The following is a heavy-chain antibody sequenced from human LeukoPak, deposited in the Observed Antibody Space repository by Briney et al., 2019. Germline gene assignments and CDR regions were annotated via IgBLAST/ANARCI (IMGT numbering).Heavy chain of an antibody. J-gene: IGHJ4*02. Sequence: GGFLRLSCAVSGFTFSTYWMSWVRQAPGKGLEWVANIKQDGSEKYYVDSVRGRFTISRDNAENSLYLQMNSLRAEDTAVYYCARDCSTTNCYSGYLDNWGQGTLVTVSS. CDR2: IKQDGSEK. CDR3: ARDCSTTNCYSGYLDN. D-gene: IGHD2-2*01. CDR1: GFTFSTYW. V-gene: IGHV3-7*01.